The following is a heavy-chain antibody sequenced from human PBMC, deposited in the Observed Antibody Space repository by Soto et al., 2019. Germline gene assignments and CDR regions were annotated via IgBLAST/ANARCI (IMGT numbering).Heavy chain of an antibody. Sequence: NPSETLSLTCTVFGGSISSGGYYWSWIRQHPGKGLEWIGYIYYSGSTYYNPSLKSRVTISVDTSKNQFSLKLSSVTAADTAVYYCARAPSYYYYGMDVWGQGTTVTVSS. CDR3: ARAPSYYYYGMDV. V-gene: IGHV4-31*03. J-gene: IGHJ6*02. CDR2: IYYSGST. CDR1: GGSISSGGYY.